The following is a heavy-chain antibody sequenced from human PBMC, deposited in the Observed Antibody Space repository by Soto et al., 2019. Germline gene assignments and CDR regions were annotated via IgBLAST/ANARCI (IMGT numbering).Heavy chain of an antibody. CDR1: GFTFSSYC. D-gene: IGHD2-2*01. Sequence: GGSLRLSCAASGFTFSSYCMHWVRQAPGKGLEWVAVIWYDGSNKYYADSVKGRFTISRDNSKNTLYLQMNSLRAEDTAVYYCARASSRYCSSTSCSTFNYWGQRTLVTVSS. V-gene: IGHV3-33*01. CDR2: IWYDGSNK. CDR3: ARASSRYCSSTSCSTFNY. J-gene: IGHJ4*02.